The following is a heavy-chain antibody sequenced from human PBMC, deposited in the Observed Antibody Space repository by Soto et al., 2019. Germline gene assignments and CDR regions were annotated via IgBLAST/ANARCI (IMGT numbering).Heavy chain of an antibody. CDR1: GYNFPSFN. D-gene: IGHD6-19*01. CDR3: ARAVVIAVTGLDL. CDR2: MNPTNCNA. V-gene: IGHV1-8*01. Sequence: QERLVQSGAELRTPGASVKISCRASGYNFPSFNVTWVRQSSVQWPECLGWMNPTNCNAAFARDFQGRVTMTRDLSTDTAYLELGGLSSGDTAIYYCARAVVIAVTGLDLWGPGKVVTVS. J-gene: IGHJ4*02.